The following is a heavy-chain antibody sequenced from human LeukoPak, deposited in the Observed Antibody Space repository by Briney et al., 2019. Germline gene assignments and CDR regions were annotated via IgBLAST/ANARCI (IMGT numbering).Heavy chain of an antibody. D-gene: IGHD1-14*01. V-gene: IGHV4-4*07. CDR3: ARNRNGGMDV. Sequence: SETLSLTGTVSGGSISSYYWSWIRQPAGKGREWNGRISTSGSTNYNPSLKSRVTMSVDTSKNQFSLKLSSVTAADTAVYYYARNRNGGMDVWGQGTTVTVSS. J-gene: IGHJ6*02. CDR1: GGSISSYY. CDR2: ISTSGST.